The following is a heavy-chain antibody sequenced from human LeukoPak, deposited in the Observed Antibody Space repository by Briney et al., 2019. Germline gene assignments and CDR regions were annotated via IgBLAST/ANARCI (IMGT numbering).Heavy chain of an antibody. Sequence: SETLSLTCAVYGGSFSGYYWSWIRQPPGKGLEWIGEINHSGSTNYNPSLKSRVTISVDTSKNQFSLKLSPVTAAGTAVYYCARYGSYYFYYYYYMDVWGKGTTVTVSS. D-gene: IGHD1-26*01. V-gene: IGHV4-34*01. CDR1: GGSFSGYY. CDR2: INHSGST. J-gene: IGHJ6*03. CDR3: ARYGSYYFYYYYYMDV.